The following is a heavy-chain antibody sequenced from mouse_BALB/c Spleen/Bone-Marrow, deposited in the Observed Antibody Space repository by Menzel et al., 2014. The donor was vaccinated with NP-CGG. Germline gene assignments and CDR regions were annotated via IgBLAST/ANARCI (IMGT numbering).Heavy chain of an antibody. CDR2: ITPSTGYI. CDR3: QSPGFVY. J-gene: IGHJ3*01. CDR1: GYTFTSYW. Sequence: QVQLQQSGAELAKPGASVKMSCKASGYTFTSYWMHWIKQRPGQGLEWIGYITPSTGYIEYNQKFKDKATLTADRSSSTAYLQLASLNPKDLAVNSGQSPGFVYWAKGLWSLSLQ. V-gene: IGHV1-7*01.